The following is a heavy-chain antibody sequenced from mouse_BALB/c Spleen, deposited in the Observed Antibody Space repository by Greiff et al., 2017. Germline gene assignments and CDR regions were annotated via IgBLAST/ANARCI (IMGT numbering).Heavy chain of an antibody. CDR3: ARSGDYDPFAY. J-gene: IGHJ3*01. CDR2: ISYSGST. Sequence: VQLKESGPGLVKPSQSLSLTCTVTGYSITSDYAWNWIRQFPGNKLEWMGYISYSGSTSYNPSLKSRISITRDTSKNQFFLQLNSVTTEDTATYYCARSGDYDPFAYWGQGTLVTVSA. V-gene: IGHV3-2*02. D-gene: IGHD2-4*01. CDR1: GYSITSDYA.